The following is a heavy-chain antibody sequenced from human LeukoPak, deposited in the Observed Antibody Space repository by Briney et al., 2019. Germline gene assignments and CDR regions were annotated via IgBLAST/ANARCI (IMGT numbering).Heavy chain of an antibody. J-gene: IGHJ5*02. CDR2: ISGSGGST. D-gene: IGHD3-22*01. V-gene: IGHV3-23*01. CDR3: AKDPTYSSGPLFWFDP. CDR1: GFTFSSYA. Sequence: GGSLRLSCAASGFTFSSYAMSWVRQAPGKGLEWVSAISGSGGSTYYADSVKGRFTISRDNSKNTLYLQMNSLRAEDTAVYYCAKDPTYSSGPLFWFDPWGQGTLVTVSS.